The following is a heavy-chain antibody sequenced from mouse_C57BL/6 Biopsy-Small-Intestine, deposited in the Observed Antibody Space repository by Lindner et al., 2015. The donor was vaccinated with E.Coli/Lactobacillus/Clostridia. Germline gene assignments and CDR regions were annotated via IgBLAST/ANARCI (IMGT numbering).Heavy chain of an antibody. CDR2: INPSTGGT. CDR1: GYSITSNH. CDR3: ARREVYYFDY. Sequence: VQLQESGPELVESGTSVKISCVTSGYSITSNHVNWVKQSPEKSLEWIGEINPSTGGTTYNENFRAKATLTIDKSSSTAYMQLKSLTSEDSAVYYCARREVYYFDYWGQGTTLTVSS. J-gene: IGHJ2*01. V-gene: IGHV1-42*01.